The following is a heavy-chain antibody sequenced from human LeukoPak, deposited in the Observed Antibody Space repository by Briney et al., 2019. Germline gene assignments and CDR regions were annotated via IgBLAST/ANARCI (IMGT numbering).Heavy chain of an antibody. Sequence: PSETLSLTCAVYGGSFSGYYWSWIRQPPGEGLEWIGEINHSGSTNYDPSLKSRVTISVDTSKNQFSLKLSSVTAADTAVYYCARMGGYCSGGSCYEIDYWGQGTLVTVSS. D-gene: IGHD2-15*01. CDR2: INHSGST. V-gene: IGHV4-34*01. J-gene: IGHJ4*02. CDR3: ARMGGYCSGGSCYEIDY. CDR1: GGSFSGYY.